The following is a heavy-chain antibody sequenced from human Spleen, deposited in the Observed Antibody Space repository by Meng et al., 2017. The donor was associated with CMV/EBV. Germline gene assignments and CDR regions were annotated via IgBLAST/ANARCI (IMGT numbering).Heavy chain of an antibody. CDR1: GGSISSSSYY. V-gene: IGHV4-39*07. Sequence: SETLSLTCTVSGGSISSSSYYWGWIRQPPGKGLEWIGSIYYSGSTHYDPSLKSRVTISVDTSKNQFSLKLSSVTAADTAVYYCASWYCSSTSCYSPYYYYGMDVWGQGTTVTVSS. CDR3: ASWYCSSTSCYSPYYYYGMDV. J-gene: IGHJ6*02. CDR2: IYYSGST. D-gene: IGHD2-2*02.